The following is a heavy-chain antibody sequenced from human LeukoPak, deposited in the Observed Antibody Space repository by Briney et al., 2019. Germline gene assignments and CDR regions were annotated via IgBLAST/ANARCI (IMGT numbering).Heavy chain of an antibody. V-gene: IGHV3-7*01. CDR2: IKQDGSKK. CDR1: GFTFSGYW. J-gene: IGHJ4*02. CDR3: ARGYCRTGYCSGGSCYLVY. D-gene: IGHD2-15*01. Sequence: GGSLRLSCAASGFTFSGYWMTWVRQAPGKGLEWVANIKQDGSKKYYVDSVKGRFTISRDNAKNSLYLHMNSLRAEDTAVYYCARGYCRTGYCSGGSCYLVYWGQGTLVTVSS.